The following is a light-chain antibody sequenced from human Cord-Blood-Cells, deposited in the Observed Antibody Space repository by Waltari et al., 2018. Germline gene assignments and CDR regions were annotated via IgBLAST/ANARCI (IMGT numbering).Light chain of an antibody. CDR3: QQSYSTPLT. CDR2: AAS. CDR1: QSISSY. V-gene: IGKV1-39*01. Sequence: DIQITHSPSSLSASVGDRVTITGRASQSISSYLNWDQQKPGKAPKLLIYAASSLQSGVPSRFSGSGSGTDFTLTISSLQPEDFATYYCQQSYSTPLTFGGGTKVEIK. J-gene: IGKJ4*01.